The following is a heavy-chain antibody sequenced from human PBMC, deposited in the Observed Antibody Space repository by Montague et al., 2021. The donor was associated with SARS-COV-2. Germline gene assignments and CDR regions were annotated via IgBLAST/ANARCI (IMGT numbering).Heavy chain of an antibody. CDR1: GGSFSGYY. Sequence: SETLSLTCAVYGGSFSGYYWSWIRQPPGKGLEWIGEINHSGSTNYNPSPKSRVTISVDTSKNQFSLKLSSVNAADTAVYYCARVGAWQRLVLNDAFDIWGRGTMVTVSS. CDR3: ARVGAWQRLVLNDAFDI. V-gene: IGHV4-34*01. D-gene: IGHD6-13*01. J-gene: IGHJ3*02. CDR2: INHSGST.